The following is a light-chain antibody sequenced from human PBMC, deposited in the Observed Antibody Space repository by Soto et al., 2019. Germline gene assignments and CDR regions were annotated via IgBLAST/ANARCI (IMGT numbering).Light chain of an antibody. CDR1: SSDVGGYNY. Sequence: QSALTQPASVSGSPGQSTTISCTGTSSDVGGYNYVSWYQQHPGKAPKFIIYDVSNRPSGVSNRFSGSKSGNTASLTISELQAEDDADYYCSSYTTSNTRQIVFGTGTKLTVL. V-gene: IGLV2-14*01. CDR3: SSYTTSNTRQIV. CDR2: DVS. J-gene: IGLJ1*01.